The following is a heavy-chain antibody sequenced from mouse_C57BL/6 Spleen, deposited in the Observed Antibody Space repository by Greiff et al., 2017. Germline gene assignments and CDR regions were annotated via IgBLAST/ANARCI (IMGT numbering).Heavy chain of an antibody. Sequence: QVQLQQSGAELARPGASVKLSCKASGYTFTSYGISWVKQRTGQGLEWIGEIYPRSGNTYYNEKFKGKATLTADKSSSTAYMELRSLTSEDSAVYFCARGFYDYYGSRDAMDYWGQGTSVTVSS. V-gene: IGHV1-81*01. CDR1: GYTFTSYG. J-gene: IGHJ4*01. CDR2: IYPRSGNT. CDR3: ARGFYDYYGSRDAMDY. D-gene: IGHD1-1*01.